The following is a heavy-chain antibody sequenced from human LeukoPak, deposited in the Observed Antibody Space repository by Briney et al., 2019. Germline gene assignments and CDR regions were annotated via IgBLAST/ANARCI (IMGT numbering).Heavy chain of an antibody. D-gene: IGHD1-14*01. V-gene: IGHV3-7*01. Sequence: PGGSLRLSCAASDFTFSSYWMSWVRRAPGKGLEWVANIKLDGSEKYYVDSVKGRFTISRDNAKNSLYLQMNSLRAEDTAVYHCARISATTNHFDAWGQGTLVTVSS. CDR3: ARISATTNHFDA. J-gene: IGHJ4*02. CDR1: DFTFSSYW. CDR2: IKLDGSEK.